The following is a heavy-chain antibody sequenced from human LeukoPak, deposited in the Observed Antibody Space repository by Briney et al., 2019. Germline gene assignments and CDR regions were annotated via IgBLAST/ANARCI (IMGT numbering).Heavy chain of an antibody. D-gene: IGHD6-13*01. CDR2: IYYSGST. J-gene: IGHJ4*02. Sequence: SETLSLTCTVSGGSISSSSYYWGWIRQPPGKGLEWIGSIYYSGSTYYNPSLKSRVTISVDTSKNQFSLKLSSVTAADTAVYYCARIRRTYSPRDFDYWGQGTLVTVSS. V-gene: IGHV4-39*07. CDR1: GGSISSSSYY. CDR3: ARIRRTYSPRDFDY.